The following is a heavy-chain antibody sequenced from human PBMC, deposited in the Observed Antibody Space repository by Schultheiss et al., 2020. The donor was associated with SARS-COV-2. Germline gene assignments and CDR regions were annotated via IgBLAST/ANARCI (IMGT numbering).Heavy chain of an antibody. CDR2: TYYRSKWYN. CDR1: GDSVSSNSAA. V-gene: IGHV6-1*01. Sequence: SQTLSLTCAISGDSVSSNSAAWNWIRQSPSRGLEWLGRTYYRSKWYNDYAVSVKSRITINPDTSKNQFSLQLNSVTPEDTAVYYCASLQIGYSSSWEYFQHWGQGTLVTVSS. D-gene: IGHD6-13*01. J-gene: IGHJ1*01. CDR3: ASLQIGYSSSWEYFQH.